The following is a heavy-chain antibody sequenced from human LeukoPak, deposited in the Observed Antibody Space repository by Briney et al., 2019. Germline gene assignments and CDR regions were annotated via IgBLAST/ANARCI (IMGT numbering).Heavy chain of an antibody. V-gene: IGHV3-23*01. J-gene: IGHJ4*02. Sequence: GGSLTLSCAASGFTFSGYNMNWLPPAPREGLVGVSVIWLNGATTCYADSVKGRLTISRDNAQNTVYLQMNSLRAEDTAIYYCAKDQRPDPGYDIDSWGQGTLVTVSS. D-gene: IGHD5-12*01. CDR1: GFTFSGYN. CDR2: IWLNGATT. CDR3: AKDQRPDPGYDIDS.